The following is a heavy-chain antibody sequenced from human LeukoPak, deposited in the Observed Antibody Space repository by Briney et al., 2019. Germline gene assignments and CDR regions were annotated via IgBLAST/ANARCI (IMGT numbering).Heavy chain of an antibody. D-gene: IGHD6-13*01. CDR2: MNPNSGNT. CDR3: ARMTYSSSWPSYYYYYMDV. Sequence: ASVKVSCKASGYTFTSYDINWVRQATGQGLEWMGWMNPNSGNTGYAQKFQGRVTITRNTSISTAYMELSSLRSEDTAVYYCARMTYSSSWPSYYYYYMDVWGKGTTVTVSS. V-gene: IGHV1-8*03. CDR1: GYTFTSYD. J-gene: IGHJ6*03.